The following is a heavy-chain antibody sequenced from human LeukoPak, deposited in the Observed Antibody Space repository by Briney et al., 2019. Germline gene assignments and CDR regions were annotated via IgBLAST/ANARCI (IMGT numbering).Heavy chain of an antibody. CDR2: ISSSSSYI. CDR1: GFTFSSYS. CDR3: ASGIAADPDNWFDP. D-gene: IGHD6-13*01. Sequence: PGGSLRLSCAASGFTFSSYSMNWVRQAPGKGLEWVSSISSSSSYICYADSVKGRFTISRDNAKNSLYLQMNSLRAEDTAVYYCASGIAADPDNWFDPWGQGTLVTVSS. J-gene: IGHJ5*02. V-gene: IGHV3-21*01.